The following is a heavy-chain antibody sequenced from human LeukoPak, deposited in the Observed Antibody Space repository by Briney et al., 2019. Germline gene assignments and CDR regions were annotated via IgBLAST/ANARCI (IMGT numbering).Heavy chain of an antibody. Sequence: GGSLRLSCAASGLTFSSYGMHWVRQAPGKGLEWVAFIRYDGSNKYYADSVKGRFTISRDNSKSTLYLQMNSLRAEDTAVYYCAKDGVVPAAIPNYFDYWGQGTLVTVSS. V-gene: IGHV3-30*02. CDR1: GLTFSSYG. D-gene: IGHD2-2*01. CDR2: IRYDGSNK. CDR3: AKDGVVPAAIPNYFDY. J-gene: IGHJ4*02.